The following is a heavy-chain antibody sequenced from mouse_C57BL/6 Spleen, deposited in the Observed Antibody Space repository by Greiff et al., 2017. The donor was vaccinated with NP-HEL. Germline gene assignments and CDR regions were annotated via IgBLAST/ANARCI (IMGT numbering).Heavy chain of an antibody. CDR2: IYPGDGDT. Sequence: SGPELVKPGASVKISCKASGYAFSSSWMNWVKQRPGKGLEWIGRIYPGDGDTNYNGKFKGKATLTADKSSSTAYMQLSSLTSEDSAVYFCARYDYDPYWGQGTLVTVSA. CDR1: GYAFSSSW. V-gene: IGHV1-82*01. CDR3: ARYDYDPY. J-gene: IGHJ3*01. D-gene: IGHD2-4*01.